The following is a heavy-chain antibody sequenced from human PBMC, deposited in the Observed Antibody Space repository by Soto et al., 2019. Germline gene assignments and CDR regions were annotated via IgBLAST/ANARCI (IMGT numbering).Heavy chain of an antibody. CDR3: ASSEYSVFDF. J-gene: IGHJ4*01. D-gene: IGHD2-15*01. CDR2: IYWDDDK. V-gene: IGHV2-5*02. CDR1: GFSLSTSKLG. Sequence: SGPTLVNPTQTLTLTCTFSGFSLSTSKLGVGWIRQPPGKALEWLALIYWDDDKRYSPFLKSRLTITKDTSKNQVVLRMTNMDPVDTATYYCASSEYSVFDFWGQGTPVTVSS.